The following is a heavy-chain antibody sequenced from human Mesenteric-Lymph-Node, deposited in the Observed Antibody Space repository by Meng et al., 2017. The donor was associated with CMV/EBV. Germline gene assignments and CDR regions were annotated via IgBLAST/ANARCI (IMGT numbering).Heavy chain of an antibody. D-gene: IGHD2/OR15-2a*01. V-gene: IGHV1-2*02. CDR2: INPNSGDT. Sequence: ASVKVSCKASGYTFSGYYIYWVRQTPGQGLEWMGWINPNSGDTKYAQKFQGRVTMTRDTSVNTAYMELSSLTSDDTAVYYCARRHQLLKLDAFDLWGQGTMVTVSS. CDR3: ARRHQLLKLDAFDL. J-gene: IGHJ3*01. CDR1: GYTFSGYY.